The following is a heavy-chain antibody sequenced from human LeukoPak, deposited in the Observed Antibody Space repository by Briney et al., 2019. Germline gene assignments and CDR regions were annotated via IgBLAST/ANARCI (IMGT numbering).Heavy chain of an antibody. CDR3: ARARNYYDSSDYYYEGDAFDI. D-gene: IGHD3-22*01. CDR2: IYTSGST. J-gene: IGHJ3*02. Sequence: SETLSLTCTVSGGSISSGSYYWSWIRQPAGKGLEWIGRIYTSGSTNYNPSLKSRVTISVDTSKNQFSLKLSSVTAADTAVYFCARARNYYDSSDYYYEGDAFDIWGQGTMVTVSS. CDR1: GGSISSGSYY. V-gene: IGHV4-61*02.